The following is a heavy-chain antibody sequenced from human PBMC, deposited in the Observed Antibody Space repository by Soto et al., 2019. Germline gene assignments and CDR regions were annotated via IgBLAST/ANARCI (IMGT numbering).Heavy chain of an antibody. CDR2: IYYSGST. CDR1: GGSISSYY. CDR3: ARQWDGSGSYFDY. D-gene: IGHD3-10*01. Sequence: SETLSLTCTVSGGSISSYYWSWIRQPPGKGLEWIGYIYYSGSTNYNPSLKSRVTISVDTSKNQFSLKLSSVTAADTAVYYCARQWDGSGSYFDYWGQGTLVTVSS. J-gene: IGHJ4*02. V-gene: IGHV4-59*08.